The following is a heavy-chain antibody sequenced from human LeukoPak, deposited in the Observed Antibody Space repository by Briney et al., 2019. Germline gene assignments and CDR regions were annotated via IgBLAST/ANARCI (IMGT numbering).Heavy chain of an antibody. CDR1: GFTFSSYE. Sequence: GGSLRLSCAASGFTFSSYEMNWVRQAPGKGLEWVSYISSSGSAIYYADSVKGRFTISRDNAKNSLYLQMNSLRAEDTAVYYCARWYYYETSGLYYGSFDYWGQGTLVTVSS. CDR3: ARWYYYETSGLYYGSFDY. D-gene: IGHD3-22*01. J-gene: IGHJ4*02. CDR2: ISSSGSAI. V-gene: IGHV3-48*03.